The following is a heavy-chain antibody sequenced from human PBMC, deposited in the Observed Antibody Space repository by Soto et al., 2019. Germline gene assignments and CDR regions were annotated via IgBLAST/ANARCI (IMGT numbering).Heavy chain of an antibody. J-gene: IGHJ4*01. CDR1: GLSSSTYA. CDR3: ATRLTTGTKVFDC. V-gene: IGHV3-23*01. D-gene: IGHD4-17*01. CDR2: ISGCGGRI. Sequence: GVSRRLSWAASGLSSSTYAMSWVRQAPGQGLEWVAGISGCGGRIYYGGSVKGRLTGSSGNSKYMLYLQRTSLRSEGTAVYYFATRLTTGTKVFDCWDPETLVTVSS.